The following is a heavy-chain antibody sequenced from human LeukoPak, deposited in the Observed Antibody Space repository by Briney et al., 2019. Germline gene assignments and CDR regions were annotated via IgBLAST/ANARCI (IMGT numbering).Heavy chain of an antibody. D-gene: IGHD3-10*01. J-gene: IGHJ6*02. CDR1: GFTFSAYS. Sequence: GGSLRLSCAASGFTFSAYSMNWVRQAPGKGLEWVAYISGGGGTIYYADSVKGRFTISRDNAKNSLYLQMDSLRAEDTAVYYCARNDGSGRYGMDVWGQGTTVTVSS. CDR2: ISGGGGTI. V-gene: IGHV3-48*01. CDR3: ARNDGSGRYGMDV.